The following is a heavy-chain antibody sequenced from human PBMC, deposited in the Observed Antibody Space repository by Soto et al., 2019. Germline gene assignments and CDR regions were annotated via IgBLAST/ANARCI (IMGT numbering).Heavy chain of an antibody. Sequence: EVQFLESGGGLVPPGGSLRLSCAASGFTFSSYAMKWVRQAPGKGLEWVSLIGESGTPTYYADSVKGRFTISRDNSGNTLFLEMYSLRAEDTAVYYCARYIPGVRYYGMDVWGQGTTVTVSS. CDR3: ARYIPGVRYYGMDV. D-gene: IGHD2-2*01. CDR2: IGESGTPT. CDR1: GFTFSSYA. J-gene: IGHJ6*02. V-gene: IGHV3-23*01.